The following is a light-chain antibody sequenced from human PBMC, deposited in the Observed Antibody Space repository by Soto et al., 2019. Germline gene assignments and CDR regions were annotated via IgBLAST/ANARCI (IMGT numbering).Light chain of an antibody. Sequence: IRMTQYKSSFSASTGDRVTITCRASQGISSWLAWYQQKPGKAPKLLIYAASSLESGVPSRFSGSGSGTDFTLTINSLQPEDFATYYCQQADSFPLTFGGGTIVDIK. V-gene: IGKV1-12*01. J-gene: IGKJ4*01. CDR3: QQADSFPLT. CDR2: AAS. CDR1: QGISSW.